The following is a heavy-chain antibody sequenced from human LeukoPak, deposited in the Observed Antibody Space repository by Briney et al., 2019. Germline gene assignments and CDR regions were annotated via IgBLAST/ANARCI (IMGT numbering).Heavy chain of an antibody. CDR2: IFYSGST. V-gene: IGHV4-39*01. J-gene: IGHJ3*02. Sequence: PSETLSLTCTVSGGSISRSSYYWGWIRQPPGKGLEWIGNIFYSGSTYYNPSLKSRVTISVDTSKNQFSLKLSSVTAADTAVYYCARQGQGDALDIWGQGTMVTVSS. CDR3: ARQGQGDALDI. CDR1: GGSISRSSYY.